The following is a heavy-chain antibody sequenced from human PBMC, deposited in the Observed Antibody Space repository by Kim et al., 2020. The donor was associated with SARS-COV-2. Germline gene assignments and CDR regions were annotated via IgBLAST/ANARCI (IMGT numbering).Heavy chain of an antibody. D-gene: IGHD3-10*01. V-gene: IGHV1-3*01. Sequence: SQKFQGRVTITRDTSASTAYMELSSLRSEDTAVYYCARKPNYYGSEAFDYWGQGTLVTVSS. CDR3: ARKPNYYGSEAFDY. J-gene: IGHJ4*02.